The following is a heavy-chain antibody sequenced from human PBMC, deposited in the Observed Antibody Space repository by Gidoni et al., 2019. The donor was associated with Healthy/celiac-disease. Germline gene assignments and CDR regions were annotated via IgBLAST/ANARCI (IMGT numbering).Heavy chain of an antibody. CDR2: IIPIFGTA. Sequence: QVQLVHSGAEVKKPGSSVKVSCKASGGTFSSYAISWVRQAPGQGLEWMGGIIPIFGTANYAQKFQGRVTITADESTSTAYMELSSLRSEDTAVYYCARVSLRGATTANYYYYGMDVWGQGTTVTVSS. J-gene: IGHJ6*02. CDR3: ARVSLRGATTANYYYYGMDV. CDR1: GGTFSSYA. D-gene: IGHD1-26*01. V-gene: IGHV1-69*01.